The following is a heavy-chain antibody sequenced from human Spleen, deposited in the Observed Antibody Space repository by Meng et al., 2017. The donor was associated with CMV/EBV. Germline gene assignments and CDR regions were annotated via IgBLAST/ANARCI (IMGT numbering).Heavy chain of an antibody. D-gene: IGHD5-12*01. V-gene: IGHV4-59*01. CDR2: VDASGGT. J-gene: IGHJ6*02. CDR1: GDSINGYY. CDR3: ARDRYSKYYYYGLDV. Sequence: SDTLSLTCAVSGDSINGYYWSWIRQPQGKGLEWIGFVDASGGTYYNTSLQGRVTISVDTSKHQFSLKLSSVTAADTAVYFCARDRYSKYYYYGLDVWGQGTTVTVSS.